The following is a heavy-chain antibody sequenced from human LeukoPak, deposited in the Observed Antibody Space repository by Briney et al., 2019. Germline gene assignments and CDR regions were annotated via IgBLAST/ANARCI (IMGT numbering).Heavy chain of an antibody. CDR1: GLTFSNYW. J-gene: IGHJ4*02. CDR2: IKQDGSQR. Sequence: GGSLRLSCAASGLTFSNYWMSWVRQAPGKGLEWVANIKQDGSQRHYVDSVKGRFTISRDNAKNSLFLQTNILGAEDTAVYYCARVGYWGQGTLVTVSS. CDR3: ARVGY. D-gene: IGHD3-16*01. V-gene: IGHV3-7*01.